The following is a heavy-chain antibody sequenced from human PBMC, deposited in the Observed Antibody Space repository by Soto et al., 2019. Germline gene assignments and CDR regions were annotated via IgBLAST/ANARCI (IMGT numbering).Heavy chain of an antibody. V-gene: IGHV1-69*13. J-gene: IGHJ4*02. CDR2: IIPIFGTA. Sequence: ASVKVSCKASGGTFSSYAISWVRQAPGQGLKWMGGIIPIFGTANYAQKFQGRVTITADESTSTAYMELSSLRSEDTAVYYCTQGYYGSGSYYGFDYWGQGTLVTVSS. D-gene: IGHD3-10*01. CDR1: GGTFSSYA. CDR3: TQGYYGSGSYYGFDY.